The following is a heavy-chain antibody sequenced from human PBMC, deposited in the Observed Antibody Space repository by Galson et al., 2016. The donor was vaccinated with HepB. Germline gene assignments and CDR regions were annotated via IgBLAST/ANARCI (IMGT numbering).Heavy chain of an antibody. CDR3: ARAGMITLVRGLTEGFDP. CDR1: YY. CDR2: IGTSSDDS. D-gene: IGHD3-10*01. J-gene: IGHJ5*02. Sequence: YYWGWVRQAPGKGLEWVSYIGTSSDDSHYADSVKGRFTISRDNSENSLYLQMNSLRAEDTAVYYCARAGMITLVRGLTEGFDPWGQGTLVTVSS. V-gene: IGHV3-11*06.